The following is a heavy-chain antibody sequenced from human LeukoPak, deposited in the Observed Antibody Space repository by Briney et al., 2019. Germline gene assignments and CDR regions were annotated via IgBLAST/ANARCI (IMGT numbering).Heavy chain of an antibody. J-gene: IGHJ4*02. CDR3: VKDLLRSGVIYFDY. CDR1: GFTFSSYA. Sequence: ASLRLSCSASGFTFSSYAMHWVRQAPGKGLEYVSAISSNGGITYYADSVKGRFTISRDNSKNTLYLQMSSLRAEDTAVYYCVKDLLRSGVIYFDYWGQGTLVTVSS. CDR2: ISSNGGIT. D-gene: IGHD2-8*01. V-gene: IGHV3-64D*06.